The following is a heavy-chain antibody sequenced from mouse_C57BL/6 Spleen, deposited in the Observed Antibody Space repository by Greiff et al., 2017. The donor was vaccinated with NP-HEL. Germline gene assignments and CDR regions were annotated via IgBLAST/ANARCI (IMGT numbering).Heavy chain of an antibody. V-gene: IGHV1-53*01. J-gene: IGHJ3*01. CDR2: INPSNGGT. CDR3: ARMITTAKAWFAY. D-gene: IGHD2-4*01. CDR1: GYTFTSYW. Sequence: VQLQQPGTELVKPGASVKLSCKASGYTFTSYWMHWVKQRPGQGLEWIGNINPSNGGTNYNEKFKSKATLTVDKSSSTAYMQLSSLTSEDSAVYYCARMITTAKAWFAYWGQGTLVTVSA.